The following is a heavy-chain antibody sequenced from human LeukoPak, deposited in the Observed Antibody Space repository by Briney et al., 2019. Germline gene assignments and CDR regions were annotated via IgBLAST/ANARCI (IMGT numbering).Heavy chain of an antibody. V-gene: IGHV1-46*01. J-gene: IGHJ4*02. CDR3: AREIGPRQLHLSGSAFDY. CDR2: INPSGGGT. Sequence: ASVKVSCKASGYTFTNYYMHWVRQAPGQGLEWMGIINPSGGGTSYAQKFQGRLTMTRDTSTTTVYMELSSLRSEDTAMYYCAREIGPRQLHLSGSAFDYWGQGTLVTVSS. CDR1: GYTFTNYY. D-gene: IGHD5-18*01.